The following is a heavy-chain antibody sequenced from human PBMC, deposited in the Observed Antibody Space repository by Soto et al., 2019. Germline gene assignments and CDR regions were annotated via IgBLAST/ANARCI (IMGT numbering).Heavy chain of an antibody. J-gene: IGHJ5*02. CDR1: GGSISSYY. V-gene: IGHV4-59*01. D-gene: IGHD2-8*01. CDR3: ARAYLLYYFDP. CDR2: IYYSGST. Sequence: SETLSLTCTVSGGSISSYYWSWIRQPPGKGLEWIGYIYYSGSTNYNPSLKSRVTISVDTSKNQFSLKLSSVTAADTAVYYCARAYLLYYFDPWGQGTLVTVSS.